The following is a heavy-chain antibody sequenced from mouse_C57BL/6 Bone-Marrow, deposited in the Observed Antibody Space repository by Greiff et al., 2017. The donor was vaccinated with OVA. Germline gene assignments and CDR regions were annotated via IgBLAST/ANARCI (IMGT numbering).Heavy chain of an antibody. Sequence: VQLQQSVAELVRPGASVKLSCTASGFNIKNSYMHWVQQRPDQGLEWIGRIDPEAGNTKSSSTFQGKATITAGTSSNTAYQQLSSLTSEDTAIDYCALLRGRAYWGQGTLVTVAA. J-gene: IGHJ3*01. CDR2: IDPEAGNT. CDR3: ALLRGRAY. CDR1: GFNIKNSY. D-gene: IGHD2-4*01. V-gene: IGHV14-3*01.